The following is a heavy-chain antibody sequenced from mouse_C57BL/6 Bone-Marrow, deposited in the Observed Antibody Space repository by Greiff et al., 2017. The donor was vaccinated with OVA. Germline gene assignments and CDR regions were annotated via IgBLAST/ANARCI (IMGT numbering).Heavy chain of an antibody. CDR2: IYPRSGNT. V-gene: IGHV1-81*01. Sequence: QVQLQESGAELARPGASVKLSCKASGYTFTSYGISWVKQRTGQGLEWIGEIYPRSGNTYYNEKFKGKATLTADKSSSTAYMELRSLTSEDSAVYFCARNYYYGLFDYWGQGTTLTVSS. CDR1: GYTFTSYG. CDR3: ARNYYYGLFDY. J-gene: IGHJ2*01. D-gene: IGHD1-1*01.